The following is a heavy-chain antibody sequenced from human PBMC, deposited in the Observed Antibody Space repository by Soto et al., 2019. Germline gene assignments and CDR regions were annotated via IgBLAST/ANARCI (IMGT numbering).Heavy chain of an antibody. D-gene: IGHD3-3*01. CDR1: GFTFSNAW. CDR3: TTDFSQYYDFWSGPVY. V-gene: IGHV3-15*07. CDR2: IKSKTDGGAT. J-gene: IGHJ4*02. Sequence: GGSLRLSCAASGFTFSNAWMNWVRQAPGKGLEWVGRIKSKTDGGATDYAAPVKGRFTISTDDSKNTLYLQMNSLKTEDTAVYYCTTDFSQYYDFWSGPVYWGQGTLVTVSS.